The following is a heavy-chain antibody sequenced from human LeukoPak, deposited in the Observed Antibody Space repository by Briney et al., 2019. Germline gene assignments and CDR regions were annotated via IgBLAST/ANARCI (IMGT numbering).Heavy chain of an antibody. CDR1: GVSISSSSYD. V-gene: IGHV4-39*02. CDR3: ARDVVGGDYGDYCGAYYYYYYMDV. CDR2: IYYSGST. D-gene: IGHD4-17*01. Sequence: SETLSLTCTGSGVSISSSSYDWGWIRQPPGKGLEWIGSIYYSGSTYYNPSLKSRATISVDTSKNQFSLKLSSVTAADTAVYYCARDVVGGDYGDYCGAYYYYYYMDVWGKGTTVTVSS. J-gene: IGHJ6*03.